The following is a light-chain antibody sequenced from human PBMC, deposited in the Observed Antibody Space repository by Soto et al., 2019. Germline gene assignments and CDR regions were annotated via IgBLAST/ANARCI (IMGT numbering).Light chain of an antibody. CDR2: LGS. J-gene: IGKJ1*01. Sequence: IVMTQSPLSLPVTPGEPASISCRSSQSLLHSSGYNYLDWYLQKPGQSPQLLIYLGSNRASGVTDRFSGSGSGTDFTLKNSRLEAVDVVVYYCMQPLQATWTFGQGTKVEIK. CDR1: QSLLHSSGYNY. CDR3: MQPLQATWT. V-gene: IGKV2-28*01.